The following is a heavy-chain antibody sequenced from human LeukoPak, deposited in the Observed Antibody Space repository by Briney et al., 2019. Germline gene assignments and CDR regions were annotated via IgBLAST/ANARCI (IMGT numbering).Heavy chain of an antibody. CDR1: GGSFSGYY. V-gene: IGHV4-34*01. D-gene: IGHD3-3*01. CDR2: IDHSGST. J-gene: IGHJ6*03. Sequence: SETLSLTCAVYGGSFSGYYWSWIRQPPGKGLEWIGEIDHSGSTNYNSSLKSRGTISVDTSKNQFSLKLSSVTAADTAVYYCARQTITTSGVVITVGPGYMDAWGEGTTVTVSS. CDR3: ARQTITTSGVVITVGPGYMDA.